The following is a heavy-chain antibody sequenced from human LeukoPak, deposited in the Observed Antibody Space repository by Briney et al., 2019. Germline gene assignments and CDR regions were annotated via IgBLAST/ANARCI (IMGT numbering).Heavy chain of an antibody. J-gene: IGHJ4*02. CDR2: INGDGSST. V-gene: IGHV3-74*01. Sequence: PGGSLRLSCAASGFTFSSYWMHWVRQAPGKGLVWVSRINGDGSSTSYADSVKGRFTISRDNAKNTLYLQMNSLRAEDTAVYYCARDRGTGYNTFDYWGQGTQVTVSS. CDR3: ARDRGTGYNTFDY. D-gene: IGHD5-24*01. CDR1: GFTFSSYW.